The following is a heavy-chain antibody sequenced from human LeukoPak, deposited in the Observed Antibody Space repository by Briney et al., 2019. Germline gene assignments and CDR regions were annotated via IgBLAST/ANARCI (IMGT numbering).Heavy chain of an antibody. CDR2: ISGSGGST. CDR1: GFTFSSYA. J-gene: IGHJ6*02. CDR3: AKAPPAATNYYYGMDV. Sequence: GGSLRLSCAASGFTFSSYAMSWVRQAPGKGLDWGSAISGSGGSTYYADSVKGRFTISRDDSKNTLYLQMNSLRAEDTAVYHCAKAPPAATNYYYGMDVWGQGTTVTVSS. V-gene: IGHV3-23*01. D-gene: IGHD2-15*01.